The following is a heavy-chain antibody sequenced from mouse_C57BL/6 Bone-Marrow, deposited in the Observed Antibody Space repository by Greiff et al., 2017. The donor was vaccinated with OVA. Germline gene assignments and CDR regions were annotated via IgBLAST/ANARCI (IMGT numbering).Heavy chain of an antibody. V-gene: IGHV1-81*01. Sequence: VQLQQSGAELARPGASVKLSCKASGYTFTSYGISWVKQITGQGLEWIGEIYPRSGNTYYNEKFKGKATLTADKSSSTAYMELRSLTSEDSAVYFCARIGRHSNWFAYWGQGTLVTVSA. J-gene: IGHJ3*01. CDR2: IYPRSGNT. D-gene: IGHD2-5*01. CDR3: ARIGRHSNWFAY. CDR1: GYTFTSYG.